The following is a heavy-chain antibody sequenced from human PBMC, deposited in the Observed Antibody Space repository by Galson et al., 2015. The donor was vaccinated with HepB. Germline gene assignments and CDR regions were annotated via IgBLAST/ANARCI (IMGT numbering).Heavy chain of an antibody. J-gene: IGHJ2*01. CDR2: INPHDGST. CDR3: VREGESLNHFDL. CDR1: EYTFNSHY. D-gene: IGHD3-10*01. V-gene: IGHV1-46*02. Sequence: SVKVSCKVSEYTFNSHYMHWVRQAPGQGLEWMGLINPHDGSTDAPQKLQARVTVTRDTSTNTVYMELSGLISADTAIYYSVREGESLNHFDLWGRGTLGTVSS.